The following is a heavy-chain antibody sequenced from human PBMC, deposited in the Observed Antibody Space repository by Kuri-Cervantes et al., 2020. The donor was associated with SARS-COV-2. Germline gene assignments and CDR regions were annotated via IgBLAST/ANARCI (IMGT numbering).Heavy chain of an antibody. CDR1: GGSISSYY. J-gene: IGHJ6*03. Sequence: SETLSLTCTVSGGSISSYYWSWIRQPAGKGLEWIGRIYTSGSTNYNPSLKSRVTMSVDTSKNQFSLKLSSVTAADTAVYYCARSYSNYVGYYYYYMDVWGKGTTVTVSS. CDR3: ARSYSNYVGYYYYYMDV. CDR2: IYTSGST. V-gene: IGHV4-4*07. D-gene: IGHD4-11*01.